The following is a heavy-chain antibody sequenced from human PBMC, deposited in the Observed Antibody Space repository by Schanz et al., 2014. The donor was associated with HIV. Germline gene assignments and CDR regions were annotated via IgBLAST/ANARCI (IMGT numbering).Heavy chain of an antibody. V-gene: IGHV3-30*18. Sequence: QVQLVESGGGVVQPGRSLRVSCAASGFTFNSYGMHWVRQAPGKGLEWVAVISYDGSRKHFADSVKGRFTISRDNSKNTLYLQMKSLRAEDTAVYYCAKDRNYYDSRYRGKGNYYYYYGIDVWGQGTTVTVSS. CDR3: AKDRNYYDSRYRGKGNYYYYYGIDV. CDR1: GFTFNSYG. CDR2: ISYDGSRK. J-gene: IGHJ6*02. D-gene: IGHD3-22*01.